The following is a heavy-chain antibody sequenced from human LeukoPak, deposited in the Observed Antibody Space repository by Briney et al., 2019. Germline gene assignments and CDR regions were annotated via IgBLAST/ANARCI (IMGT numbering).Heavy chain of an antibody. V-gene: IGHV1-46*01. CDR2: INPTGGST. Sequence: ASVKVSCKASGYTFSNYYMHWVRQAPGQGLEWMGIINPTGGSTSYAQKFQGRVTMTRDTSTSRVHMELSSLRSEDTAVHYCARGGSGYYEYSCYGMDVWGQGTTVTVSS. CDR3: ARGGSGYYEYSCYGMDV. J-gene: IGHJ6*02. D-gene: IGHD3-3*01. CDR1: GYTFSNYY.